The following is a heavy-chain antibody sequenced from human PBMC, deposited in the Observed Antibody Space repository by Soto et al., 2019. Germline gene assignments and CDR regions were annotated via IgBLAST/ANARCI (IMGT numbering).Heavy chain of an antibody. CDR3: ARLFSGWSVPFDY. D-gene: IGHD6-19*01. J-gene: IGHJ4*02. CDR1: GYTFTGYY. CDR2: INPNSGGT. Sequence: QVQLVQSGAEVKKPGASVKVSCKASGYTFTGYYMHWVRQAPGQGLEWMGWINPNSGGTNYAQTFQGRVTMTRDTSISTAYMALSRLRSDDTAVYYCARLFSGWSVPFDYWGQGTLVTVSS. V-gene: IGHV1-2*02.